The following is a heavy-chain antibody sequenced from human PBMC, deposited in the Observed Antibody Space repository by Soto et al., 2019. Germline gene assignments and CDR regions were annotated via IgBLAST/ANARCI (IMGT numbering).Heavy chain of an antibody. V-gene: IGHV1-3*01. Sequence: QVQLVQSGAEVKKPGASVKVSCKASGYTLTSYAMNWVRQAPGQRLEWMGWINADNGNTKYSQKFQGRVTITRETSASTAYMELRSLRSEXXXXYYCARATLRYYAXXVWGQGTTVXVX. J-gene: IGHJ6*02. CDR2: INADNGNT. CDR1: GYTLTSYA. CDR3: ARATLRYYAXXV.